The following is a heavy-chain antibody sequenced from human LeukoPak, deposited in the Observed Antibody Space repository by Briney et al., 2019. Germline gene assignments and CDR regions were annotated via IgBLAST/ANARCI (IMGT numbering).Heavy chain of an antibody. CDR2: INPSGGRI. D-gene: IGHD1-26*01. J-gene: IGHJ3*02. V-gene: IGHV1-46*01. Sequence: EASVKVSCKASGYTFTSYYMHWVRQAPGQGLEWMGIINPSGGRISYAQKFQGRVTMTRDMSTSTVYMELSSLRSEDTAVYYCARDHLVGATRAGAFDIWGQGTMVTVSS. CDR3: ARDHLVGATRAGAFDI. CDR1: GYTFTSYY.